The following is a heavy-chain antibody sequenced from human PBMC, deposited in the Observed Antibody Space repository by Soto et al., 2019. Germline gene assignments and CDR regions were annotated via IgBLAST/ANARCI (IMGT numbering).Heavy chain of an antibody. CDR3: ARDYYDFWSGCSEQHFDY. D-gene: IGHD3-3*01. CDR1: GFTFSSYG. Sequence: GGSLRLSCAASGFTFSSYGMHWVRQAPGKGLEWVAVIWYDGSNKYYADSVKGRFTISRDNSKNTLYLQMNSLRAEDTAVYYCARDYYDFWSGCSEQHFDYWGQGTLVTVSS. J-gene: IGHJ4*02. V-gene: IGHV3-33*01. CDR2: IWYDGSNK.